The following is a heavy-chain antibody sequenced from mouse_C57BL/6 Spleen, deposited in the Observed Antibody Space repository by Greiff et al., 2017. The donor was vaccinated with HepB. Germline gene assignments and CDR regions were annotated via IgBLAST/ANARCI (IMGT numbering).Heavy chain of an antibody. CDR3: ERKPNWDYSDY. CDR1: GYAFTNYL. D-gene: IGHD4-1*01. CDR2: INPGSGGT. V-gene: IGHV1-54*01. Sequence: VQLQQSGAELVRPGTSVKVSCKASGYAFTNYLIEWVKQRPGQGLEWIGVINPGSGGTNYNEKFKGKATLTADKSSSTAYMQLSSLTSEDSAVYFCERKPNWDYSDYWGQGTTLTVSS. J-gene: IGHJ2*01.